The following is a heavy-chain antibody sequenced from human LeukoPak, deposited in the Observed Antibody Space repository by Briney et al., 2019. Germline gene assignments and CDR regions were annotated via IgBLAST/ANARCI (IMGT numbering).Heavy chain of an antibody. CDR1: GGSFSGYY. CDR3: ARGVVGSITTIVVADDTYYFDY. CDR2: INHSGST. D-gene: IGHD3-22*01. Sequence: SETLSLTCAVYGGSFSGYYWSWIRQPPGKGLEWIGEINHSGSTNYNPSLKSRVTISVDTSKNQFSLKLSSVTAADTAVYYCARGVVGSITTIVVADDTYYFDYWGQGTLVTVSS. J-gene: IGHJ4*02. V-gene: IGHV4-34*01.